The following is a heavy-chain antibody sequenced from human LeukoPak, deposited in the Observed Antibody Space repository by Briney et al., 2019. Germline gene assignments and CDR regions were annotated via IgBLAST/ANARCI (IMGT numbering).Heavy chain of an antibody. CDR1: GFTFSGSA. CDR2: IRSKANSYAT. D-gene: IGHD6-6*01. CDR3: TRHGRLEYSSSSNYYGMDV. V-gene: IGHV3-73*01. J-gene: IGHJ6*02. Sequence: PGGSLRLSCAASGFTFSGSAMHWVRQASAKGLEWVGRIRSKANSYATAYAASVKGRFTISRDDSKNTAYLQMNSLKTEDTAVYYCTRHGRLEYSSSSNYYGMDVWGQGTTVTVSS.